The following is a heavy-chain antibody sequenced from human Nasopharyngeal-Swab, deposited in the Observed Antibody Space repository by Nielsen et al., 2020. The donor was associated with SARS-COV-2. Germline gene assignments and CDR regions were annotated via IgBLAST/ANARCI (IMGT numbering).Heavy chain of an antibody. V-gene: IGHV4-59*01. Sequence: WIRQPPGKGLEWIGYIYYSGSTNYNPSLKRRVTISVDTSKNQFSLKLSSVTAADTAVYYCARDQRSGWFDAFDIWGQGTMVTVSS. J-gene: IGHJ3*02. CDR3: ARDQRSGWFDAFDI. CDR2: IYYSGST. D-gene: IGHD6-19*01.